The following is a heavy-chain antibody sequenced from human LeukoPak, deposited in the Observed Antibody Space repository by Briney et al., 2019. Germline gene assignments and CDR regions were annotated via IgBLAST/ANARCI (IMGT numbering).Heavy chain of an antibody. V-gene: IGHV3-30-3*01. CDR1: GFTFSSYA. D-gene: IGHD2-2*01. CDR2: ISYDGSNK. J-gene: IGHJ6*03. Sequence: QAGGSLRLSCAASGFTFSSYAMHWVRQAPGKGLEWVAVISYDGSNKYYADSVKGRFTISRDNSKNTLYLQMNSLRAEDTAVYYCAKDFRGIVVVPAAMINYYYYYMDVWGKGTTVTVSS. CDR3: AKDFRGIVVVPAAMINYYYYYMDV.